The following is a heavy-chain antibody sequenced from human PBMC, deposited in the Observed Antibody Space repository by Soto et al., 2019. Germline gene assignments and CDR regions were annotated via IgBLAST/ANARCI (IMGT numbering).Heavy chain of an antibody. CDR3: ARDGGSNSGGIDY. D-gene: IGHD1-26*01. V-gene: IGHV1-69*01. CDR1: GGTFSSYS. CDR2: IIPFFGTA. J-gene: IGHJ4*02. Sequence: QVQLVQSGAEVKKPGSSVKVSCKASGGTFSSYSINWVRPAPGQGLEWMGEIIPFFGTANYAQKFQGRVTITADESTSTASMALSSLKSEDTAVYYCARDGGSNSGGIDYWGQGTLVTVSS.